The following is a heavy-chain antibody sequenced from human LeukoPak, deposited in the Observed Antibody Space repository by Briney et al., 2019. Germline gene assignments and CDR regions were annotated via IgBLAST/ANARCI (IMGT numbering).Heavy chain of an antibody. CDR1: GDSFSYFY. D-gene: IGHD3-22*01. V-gene: IGHV4-34*01. Sequence: SETLSLTCTVSGDSFSYFYWSWIRQPPGKGLEWIGEINHSGSTYYNPSLKSRVTISVDTSKNQFSLKLSSVTAADTAVYYCARERPITMIVVVIKGDWFDPWGQGTLVTVSS. CDR3: ARERPITMIVVVIKGDWFDP. J-gene: IGHJ5*02. CDR2: INHSGST.